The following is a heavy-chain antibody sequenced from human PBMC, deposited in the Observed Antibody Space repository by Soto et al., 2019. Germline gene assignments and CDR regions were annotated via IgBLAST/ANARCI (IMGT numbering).Heavy chain of an antibody. D-gene: IGHD3-3*01. CDR1: GYTFTSYA. V-gene: IGHV1-3*01. CDR2: INAGNGNT. CDR3: ARDAEDDFWSGYWFDP. J-gene: IGHJ5*02. Sequence: ASVKVSCKASGYTFTSYAMHWVRQPPGQMLEWMGWINAGNGNTKYSQKFQGGVTITRDTSASTACMELSSLRSEDTAVYYCARDAEDDFWSGYWFDPWGQGTLVTVSS.